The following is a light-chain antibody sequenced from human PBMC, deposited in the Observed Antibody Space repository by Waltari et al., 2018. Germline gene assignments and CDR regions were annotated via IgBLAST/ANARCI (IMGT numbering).Light chain of an antibody. CDR3: QQLRSYPRIT. Sequence: IQLTQSPSSLSASVVDRVTITCRASQAISIYLAWYQQKPGKAPNLLIYAASTLQSGVPSRFIGSGSGTEFTLTISSLQPEDFATYYCQQLRSYPRITFGQGTRLDI. V-gene: IGKV1-9*01. CDR1: QAISIY. J-gene: IGKJ5*01. CDR2: AAS.